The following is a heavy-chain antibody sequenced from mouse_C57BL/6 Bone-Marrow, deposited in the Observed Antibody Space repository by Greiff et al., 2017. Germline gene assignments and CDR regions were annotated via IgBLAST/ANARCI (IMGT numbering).Heavy chain of an antibody. CDR2: IDPENGDT. D-gene: IGHD2-1*01. CDR3: TKVTGAMDY. J-gene: IGHJ4*01. V-gene: IGHV14-4*01. Sequence: VQLKQSGAELVRPGASVKLSCTASGFNIKDDYMHWVKQRPEQGLEWIGWIDPENGDTESASKFQGKATITADTSSNTAYLQLSSLTAEDTAVYYCTKVTGAMDYWGQGTSVTVSS. CDR1: GFNIKDDY.